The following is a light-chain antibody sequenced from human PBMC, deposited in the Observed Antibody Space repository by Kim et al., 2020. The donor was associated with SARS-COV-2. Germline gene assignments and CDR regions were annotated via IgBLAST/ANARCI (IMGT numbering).Light chain of an antibody. V-gene: IGKV3-20*01. CDR1: QSVSSSY. CDR2: GAS. J-gene: IGKJ5*01. CDR3: QQYGSSPIT. Sequence: EIVLTQSPGTLSLSPGEIATLSCRASQSVSSSYLAWYQQKPGQAPRLLIYGASTRATGIPDRFSGSGSGTDFALTISRLESEDFVVYYCQQYGSSPITFGQGTRLEIK.